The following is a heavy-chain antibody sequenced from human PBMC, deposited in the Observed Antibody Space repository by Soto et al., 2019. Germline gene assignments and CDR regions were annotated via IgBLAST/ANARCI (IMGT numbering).Heavy chain of an antibody. CDR3: ARSASGIWSQGYNFYVMEV. V-gene: IGHV1-69*13. CDR1: GGTLTHYA. J-gene: IGHJ6*02. Sequence: ASVKVSCKASGGTLTHYAISWVRQAPGQGLEWMGGIIPDYKTSNYAQNFQGRLSITADESMTTAYMDLSGLRSDDTAVYYCARSASGIWSQGYNFYVMEVWGPGATVTVSS. D-gene: IGHD3-10*01. CDR2: IIPDYKTS.